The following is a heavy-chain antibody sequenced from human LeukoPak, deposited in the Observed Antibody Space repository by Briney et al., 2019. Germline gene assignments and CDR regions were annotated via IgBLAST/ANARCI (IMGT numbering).Heavy chain of an antibody. Sequence: ASVKVSCKASGYTFTGYHMYWVRQAPGQGLEWMGWINPNSGGTNYAQKFQGRVTMTRDTSISTVYMELSRLRSDDTAVYYCARDEHCSGGSCWGYWGQGTLVTVSS. J-gene: IGHJ4*02. D-gene: IGHD2-15*01. CDR2: INPNSGGT. CDR3: ARDEHCSGGSCWGY. CDR1: GYTFTGYH. V-gene: IGHV1-2*02.